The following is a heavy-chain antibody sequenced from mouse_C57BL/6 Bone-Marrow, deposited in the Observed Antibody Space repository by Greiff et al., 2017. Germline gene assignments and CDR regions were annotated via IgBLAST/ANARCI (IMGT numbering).Heavy chain of an antibody. CDR1: GFTFSSYG. Sequence: EVQLVESGGDLVKPGGSLKLSCAASGFTFSSYGMSWVRQTPDKRLEWVATISSGGSYTYYPDSVKGRFTISRDNAKNTLYLQMSSLKSEDTAMYYCARQDGYYNYFDYWGQGTTLTVSS. J-gene: IGHJ2*01. D-gene: IGHD2-3*01. CDR2: ISSGGSYT. V-gene: IGHV5-6*01. CDR3: ARQDGYYNYFDY.